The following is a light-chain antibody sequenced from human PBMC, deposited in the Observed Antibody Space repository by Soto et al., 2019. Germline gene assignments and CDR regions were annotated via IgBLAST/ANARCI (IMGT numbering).Light chain of an antibody. J-gene: IGKJ5*01. Sequence: DIQMTQSPSSLSASVGDTVIITCRANQSIGNYLNWYQHKPGKAPKLLVYAASRLHSGVPSRFSGGGSGTEFTLTISSLQTEDFATYYCQQSYNSPITFGQGAGLDIK. CDR3: QQSYNSPIT. CDR1: QSIGNY. V-gene: IGKV1-39*01. CDR2: AAS.